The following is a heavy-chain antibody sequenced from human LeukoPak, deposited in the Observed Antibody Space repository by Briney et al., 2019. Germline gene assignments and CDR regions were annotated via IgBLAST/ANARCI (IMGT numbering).Heavy chain of an antibody. J-gene: IGHJ4*02. CDR1: GAYISSYY. CDR2: IYTSETT. CDR3: ARHRSPSSLSFFDI. V-gene: IGHV4-4*09. D-gene: IGHD2-2*01. Sequence: SETLSLTCTVSGAYISSYYWSWIRQPPGKGLEWIGYIYTSETTNFNPALRSRVTISIDTSKSQVSLRLSSVTAADTALYYCARHRSPSSLSFFDIWGQGMLVIVSS.